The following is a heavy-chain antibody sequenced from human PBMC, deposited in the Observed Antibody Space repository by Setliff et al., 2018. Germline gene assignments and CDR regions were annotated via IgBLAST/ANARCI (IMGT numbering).Heavy chain of an antibody. V-gene: IGHV1-69*05. CDR1: GATFSSYG. D-gene: IGHD3-10*01. CDR3: AREKGYYNSGSYKYWYDP. CDR2: TIPMFGTT. J-gene: IGHJ5*02. Sequence: SVKVSCKASGATFSSYGISWVRQAPGQGLEWMGGTIPMFGTTEYAQKFQGRVTITTDESTSTAYMDLSSLTSDDTAIYYCAREKGYYNSGSYKYWYDPWGQGTLVTVSS.